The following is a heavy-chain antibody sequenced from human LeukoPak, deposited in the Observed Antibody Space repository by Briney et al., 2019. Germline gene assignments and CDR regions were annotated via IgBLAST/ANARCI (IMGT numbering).Heavy chain of an antibody. CDR1: GFTFSNYA. CDR3: AKAARDIVVVIAATPRDYYYGMDV. CDR2: ISAGGGST. D-gene: IGHD2-15*01. V-gene: IGHV3-23*01. Sequence: GGSLRLSCAASGFTFSNYAMSWVRQAPGKGLEWVSAISAGGGSTYYADSVKGRFTISRDNSKNTLYLQMNSLRAEDTAVYFCAKAARDIVVVIAATPRDYYYGMDVWGQGTTVTVSS. J-gene: IGHJ6*02.